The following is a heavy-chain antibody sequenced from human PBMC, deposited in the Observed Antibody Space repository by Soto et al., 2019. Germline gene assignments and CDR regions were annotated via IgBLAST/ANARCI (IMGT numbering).Heavy chain of an antibody. CDR3: ARDPPDDSSGYFSLDY. J-gene: IGHJ4*02. V-gene: IGHV3-33*01. CDR2: MWSEGGNK. CDR1: GFTFSSYG. D-gene: IGHD3-22*01. Sequence: GGSLRLSCAASGFTFSSYGMHRVRQAPGKGLEWVAVMWSEGGNKHYADSVKGRFTISRDNSKNTLYLQMNSLRAEDTAVYYCARDPPDDSSGYFSLDYWGQGTLVTVSS.